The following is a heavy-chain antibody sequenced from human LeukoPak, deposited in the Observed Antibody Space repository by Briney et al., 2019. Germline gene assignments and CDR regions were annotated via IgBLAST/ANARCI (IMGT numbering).Heavy chain of an antibody. CDR1: GFTVSSNY. J-gene: IGHJ4*02. V-gene: IGHV3-66*02. Sequence: PGGSLRLSCAASGFTVSSNYMSWVRQAPGKGLEWVSVIYSGGSTYYADSVKGRFTISRDNSKNTLYLQMNSLRAEDTAVYYCARGSGSHGVPFDYWGQGTLVTVSS. CDR3: ARGSGSHGVPFDY. D-gene: IGHD1-26*01. CDR2: IYSGGST.